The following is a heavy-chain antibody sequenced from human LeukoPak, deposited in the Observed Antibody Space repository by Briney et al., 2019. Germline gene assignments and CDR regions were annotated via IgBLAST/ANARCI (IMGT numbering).Heavy chain of an antibody. CDR3: ARGKGLSRRFNWFDP. CDR2: ISSSGSTI. CDR1: GFTFSSYE. Sequence: GGPLRLSCAASGFTFSSYEMNWIRQAPGKGLEWVSYISSSGSTIYYADSVKGRFTISRDNAKNSLYLQMNSLRAEDTAVYYCARGKGLSRRFNWFDPWGQGTLVTVSS. D-gene: IGHD3-3*01. J-gene: IGHJ5*02. V-gene: IGHV3-48*03.